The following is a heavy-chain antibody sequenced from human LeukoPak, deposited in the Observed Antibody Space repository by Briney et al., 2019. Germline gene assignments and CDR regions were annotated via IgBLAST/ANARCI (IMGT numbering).Heavy chain of an antibody. CDR1: GYTFTSYY. D-gene: IGHD2-2*01. Sequence: GASVKVSCKASGYTFTSYYMHWVRQAPGQGLEWMGIINPSGGSTSYAQKFQGRVTMTRDMSTSTVYMELSSLRSEDTAVYYCARDADCSSTSCYGVGGYWGQGTLVTVSS. CDR3: ARDADCSSTSCYGVGGY. J-gene: IGHJ4*02. CDR2: INPSGGST. V-gene: IGHV1-46*01.